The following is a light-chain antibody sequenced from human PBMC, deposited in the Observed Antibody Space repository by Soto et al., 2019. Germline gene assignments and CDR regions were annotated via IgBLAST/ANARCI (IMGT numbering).Light chain of an antibody. Sequence: QSALTQHASVSGSPGQSITLSCTGTSSDVGGYNFVSWYQQHPGTAPKLMIYDVTNRPSGVSNRFSGSKSGNTASLTISGLQPEDEADYYCSSYTSSSTVVFGGATKLTVL. CDR1: SSDVGGYNF. CDR3: SSYTSSSTVV. V-gene: IGLV2-14*01. J-gene: IGLJ2*01. CDR2: DVT.